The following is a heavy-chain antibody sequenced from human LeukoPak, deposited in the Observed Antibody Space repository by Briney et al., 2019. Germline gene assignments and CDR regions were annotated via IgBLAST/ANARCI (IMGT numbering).Heavy chain of an antibody. D-gene: IGHD5-18*01. CDR1: GGSISSGSYY. V-gene: IGHV4-61*02. CDR2: IYTSGST. Sequence: SETLSLTCTVSGGSISSGSYYWSWIRQPAGKGLEWIGRIYTSGSTNYNPSLKSRVTISVDTSKNQFSLKLSSVTAADTAVYYCARDARYSYGLNSDAFDIWGQGTMVTVSS. J-gene: IGHJ3*02. CDR3: ARDARYSYGLNSDAFDI.